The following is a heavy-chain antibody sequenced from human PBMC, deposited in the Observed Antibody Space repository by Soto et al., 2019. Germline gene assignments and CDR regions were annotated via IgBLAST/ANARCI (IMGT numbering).Heavy chain of an antibody. CDR1: GFTFSSYW. Sequence: EVPLVESGGGLVQPGGSLRLSCAASGFTFSSYWMHWVRQAPGKGLVWVSRINSDGSSTTYADSVKGRFTISRDNPKNTLYLQMNSLRAEDTAVYYCARVETCSSTSCYSVFDYWGQGTLVTVSS. V-gene: IGHV3-74*03. CDR2: INSDGSST. J-gene: IGHJ4*02. CDR3: ARVETCSSTSCYSVFDY. D-gene: IGHD2-2*01.